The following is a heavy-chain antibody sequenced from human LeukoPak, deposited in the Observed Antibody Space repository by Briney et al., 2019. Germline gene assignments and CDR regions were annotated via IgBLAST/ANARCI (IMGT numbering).Heavy chain of an antibody. J-gene: IGHJ3*02. CDR1: GYSFTSHY. Sequence: ASVKVSCKASGYSFTSHYMHWVRQAPGQGLEWMGGIIPIFGTANYAQKFQGRVTMTRDTSTSTVYMELSSPRSEDTAVYYCARGDHVRIYAESAFDIWGQGTMVTVSS. V-gene: IGHV1-46*01. D-gene: IGHD5/OR15-5a*01. CDR2: IIPIFGTA. CDR3: ARGDHVRIYAESAFDI.